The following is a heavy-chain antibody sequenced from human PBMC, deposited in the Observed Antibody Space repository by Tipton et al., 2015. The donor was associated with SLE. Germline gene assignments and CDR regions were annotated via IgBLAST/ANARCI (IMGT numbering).Heavy chain of an antibody. D-gene: IGHD6-13*01. V-gene: IGHV4-4*02. CDR1: GGSISSSNW. J-gene: IGHJ5*02. CDR2: IYHSGST. Sequence: TLSLTCAVSGGSISSSNWWSWVRQPPGKGLEWIGEIYHSGSTNYNPSLKSRVTISVDTSKNQFSLKLSSVTAADTAVYYCARDGGIAASVNWFDPWGQGTLATVSS. CDR3: ARDGGIAASVNWFDP.